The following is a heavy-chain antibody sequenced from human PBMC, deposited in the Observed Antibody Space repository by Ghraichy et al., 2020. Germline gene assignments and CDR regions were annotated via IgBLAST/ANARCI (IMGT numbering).Heavy chain of an antibody. CDR1: GYSISSGYF. V-gene: IGHV4-38-2*02. CDR3: ARVDIAVAGTVDH. D-gene: IGHD6-19*01. Sequence: SETLSLTCTVSGYSISSGYFWGWIRQPPGKGLEWIGSIYHSGSTYYNPSFKSRITISVDTSKNQFSLKLSSVTAADTAVYYCARVDIAVAGTVDHWGQGTLVTVSS. CDR2: IYHSGST. J-gene: IGHJ4*02.